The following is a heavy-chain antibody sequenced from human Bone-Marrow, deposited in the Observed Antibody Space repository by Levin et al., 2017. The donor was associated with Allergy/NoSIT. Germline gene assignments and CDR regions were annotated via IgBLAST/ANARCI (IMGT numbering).Heavy chain of an antibody. D-gene: IGHD3-10*01. CDR3: ARETKLTDAFDI. CDR1: RYTFTGYY. J-gene: IGHJ3*02. CDR2: FNPHNGDT. Sequence: ASVKVSCKASRYTFTGYYMHWVRQAPGQGLEWMAWFNPHNGDTHYAQKFQGRVTLTRDTSISTAYMDLSRLKSDDSAVYFCARETKLTDAFDIWGQGTMVIVSS. V-gene: IGHV1-2*02.